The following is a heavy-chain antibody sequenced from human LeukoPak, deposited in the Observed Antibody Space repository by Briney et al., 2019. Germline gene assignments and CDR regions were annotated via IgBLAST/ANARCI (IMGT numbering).Heavy chain of an antibody. D-gene: IGHD2-2*01. CDR1: GFTFSSYG. CDR3: AKDQGDIVVVPAAGFDY. Sequence: PGGSLRLSCAASGFTFSSYGMHWVRQAPGKGLEWVAFIRYDGSNKYYADSVKGRFTISRDNSKNTLYLQMNSLRAEDTAVYYCAKDQGDIVVVPAAGFDYWGQGTLVTVSS. CDR2: IRYDGSNK. V-gene: IGHV3-30*02. J-gene: IGHJ4*02.